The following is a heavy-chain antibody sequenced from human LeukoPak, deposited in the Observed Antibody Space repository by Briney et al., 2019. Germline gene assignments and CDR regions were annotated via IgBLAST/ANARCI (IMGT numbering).Heavy chain of an antibody. CDR2: IIPIFGTA. J-gene: IGHJ4*02. D-gene: IGHD3-16*02. CDR1: GGTFSSYA. Sequence: GASVKVSCKASGGTFSSYAISWVRQAPGQGLEWMGGIIPIFGTANYAQKFQGRVTITADKSTSTAHMELSSLRSEDAAVYYCARGPALGVWGSYRYSRVDFDYWGQGTLVTVSS. V-gene: IGHV1-69*06. CDR3: ARGPALGVWGSYRYSRVDFDY.